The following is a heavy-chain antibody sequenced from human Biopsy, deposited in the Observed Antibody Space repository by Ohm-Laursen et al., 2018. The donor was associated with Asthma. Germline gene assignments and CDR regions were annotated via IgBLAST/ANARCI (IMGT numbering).Heavy chain of an antibody. V-gene: IGHV4-4*03. CDR3: VRQSGYRSGWPKLLFVYYGMDV. CDR2: IYHLGNA. J-gene: IGHJ6*02. Sequence: PGTLSLTCDVFGGSISVSIWWSWVRQPPGRGLEWIGQIYHLGNANYNPSLKSRVTISLDASKNEFSLRLTYVTAADTAQYYCVRQSGYRSGWPKLLFVYYGMDVWGPGTTVTVSS. CDR1: GGSISVSIW. D-gene: IGHD6-19*01.